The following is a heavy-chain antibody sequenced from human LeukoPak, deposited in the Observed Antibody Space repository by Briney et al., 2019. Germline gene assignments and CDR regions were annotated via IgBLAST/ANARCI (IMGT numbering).Heavy chain of an antibody. CDR1: EFTVSRNY. CDR2: IFSNGDA. CDR3: AKDSSTSCHD. D-gene: IGHD2-2*01. V-gene: IGHV3-66*03. Sequence: GGSLRLSCTASEFTVSRNYMLWVHQAPGKGLEWVSLIFSNGDAHYADSVKGRFTISRDTSKNTVYLQMNSLRAEDTAVYYCAKDSSTSCHDWGQGTLVTVSS. J-gene: IGHJ4*02.